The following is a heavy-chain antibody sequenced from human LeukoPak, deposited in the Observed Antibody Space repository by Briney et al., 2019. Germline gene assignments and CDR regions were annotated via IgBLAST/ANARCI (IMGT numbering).Heavy chain of an antibody. J-gene: IGHJ4*02. CDR2: ISGSGGST. Sequence: GGSLRLSCAASGFTFSSYAMSWVRQAPGKGLELVSPISGSGGSTYYADSVKGRFTISRDNSKNKLYLQMNSLRAEDTAVYYCARSSITMVRGVTSGFSYWGQGTLVTVSS. CDR1: GFTFSSYA. CDR3: ARSSITMVRGVTSGFSY. V-gene: IGHV3-23*01. D-gene: IGHD3-10*01.